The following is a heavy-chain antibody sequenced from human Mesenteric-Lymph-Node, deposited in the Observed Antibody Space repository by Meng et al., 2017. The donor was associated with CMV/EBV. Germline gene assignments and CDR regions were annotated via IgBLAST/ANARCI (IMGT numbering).Heavy chain of an antibody. V-gene: IGHV4-59*01. CDR3: ARVRWSSGWYFDAFDI. CDR2: IYYSGST. D-gene: IGHD6-19*01. Sequence: SETLSLTCTVSGGSISSYYWSWIRQPPGKGLEWIGYIYYSGSTNYNPSLKSRVTISVDTSKNQFSLKLSSVTAADTAVYYCARVRWSSGWYFDAFDIWGQGTMVT. CDR1: GGSISSYY. J-gene: IGHJ3*02.